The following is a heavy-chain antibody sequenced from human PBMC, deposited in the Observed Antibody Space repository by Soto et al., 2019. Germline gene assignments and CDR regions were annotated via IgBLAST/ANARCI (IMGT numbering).Heavy chain of an antibody. J-gene: IGHJ6*01. Sequence: PGGSLRLSCAASGFSFSSYAMHWVRQAPGKGLEWVSKISGRGGSTYYADSVKGRFTISRDNSKNTLYLQMNSLRAEDTAVYYCAKDGDCISTSCYGLPSIYAMDVWAQGTTVTVSS. CDR1: GFSFSSYA. D-gene: IGHD2-2*01. CDR3: AKDGDCISTSCYGLPSIYAMDV. V-gene: IGHV3-23*01. CDR2: ISGRGGST.